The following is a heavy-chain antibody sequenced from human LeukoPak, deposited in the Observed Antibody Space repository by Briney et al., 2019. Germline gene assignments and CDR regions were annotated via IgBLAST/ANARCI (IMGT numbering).Heavy chain of an antibody. CDR3: ARDYYDSSGYLPNDY. J-gene: IGHJ4*02. CDR2: INPNSGGT. D-gene: IGHD3-22*01. V-gene: IGHV1-2*02. Sequence: ASVKVSCKASGYTFTSYYMHWVRQAPGQGLEWMGWINPNSGGTNYAQKFQGRVTMTRDTSISTAYMELSRLRSDDTAVYYCARDYYDSSGYLPNDYWRQGTLVTVSS. CDR1: GYTFTSYY.